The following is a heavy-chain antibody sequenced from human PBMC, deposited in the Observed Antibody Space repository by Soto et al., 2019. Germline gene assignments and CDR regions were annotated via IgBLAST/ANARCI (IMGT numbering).Heavy chain of an antibody. D-gene: IGHD2-2*01. V-gene: IGHV3-33*01. Sequence: QVQLVESGGGVVQPGRSLRLSCAASGFTFSSYGMHWVRQAPGKGLEWVAGIWCDGSNKYYADSVKGRLTNSRDNSKNALYLQMNSMSAEDTAVYSCARVSSFTGDIVVVPAVPPTWYFDLWGRGTLVTVSS. CDR3: ARVSSFTGDIVVVPAVPPTWYFDL. CDR1: GFTFSSYG. CDR2: IWCDGSNK. J-gene: IGHJ2*01.